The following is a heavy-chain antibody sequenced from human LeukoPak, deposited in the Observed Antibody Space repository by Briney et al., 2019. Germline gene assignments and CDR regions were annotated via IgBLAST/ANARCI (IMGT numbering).Heavy chain of an antibody. CDR2: IYYSAST. CDR1: GGSISSSSYY. D-gene: IGHD1-26*01. V-gene: IGHV4-39*01. CDR3: ARHVSGEPDLTSQELPLYFDY. Sequence: SSETLSLTCTVSGGSISSSSYYWGWIRQPPGKGLEWIGSIYYSASTYYNPSLKSRVTISVDTSKNQFSLKLSSVTAADTAVYYCARHVSGEPDLTSQELPLYFDYWGQGTLVTVSS. J-gene: IGHJ4*02.